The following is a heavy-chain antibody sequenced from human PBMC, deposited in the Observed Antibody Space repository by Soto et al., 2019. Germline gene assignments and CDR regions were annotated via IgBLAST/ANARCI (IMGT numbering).Heavy chain of an antibody. Sequence: SLRLSCAASGFTFDDYAMHWVRQAPGKGLEWVSGISWNSGSIGYADSVKGRFTISRDNTKNSLYLQMNSLRAEDTALYYCAKDPHSSSLYYFDYWGQGTLVTVSS. CDR3: AKDPHSSSLYYFDY. CDR1: GFTFDDYA. D-gene: IGHD6-13*01. V-gene: IGHV3-9*01. CDR2: ISWNSGSI. J-gene: IGHJ4*02.